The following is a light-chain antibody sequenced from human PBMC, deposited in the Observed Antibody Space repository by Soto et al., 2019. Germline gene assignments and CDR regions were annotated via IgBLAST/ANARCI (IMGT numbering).Light chain of an antibody. Sequence: IVLTQSPGILSLSPGERATLSCRASQSVSSSYLAWYLQKPGQAPRLLIYGASSRATGIPDRFSGSGSGTDFTLTISRLEPEDFAVYYCQQYGSSITFGQGTRLEN. CDR2: GAS. V-gene: IGKV3-20*01. J-gene: IGKJ5*01. CDR3: QQYGSSIT. CDR1: QSVSSSY.